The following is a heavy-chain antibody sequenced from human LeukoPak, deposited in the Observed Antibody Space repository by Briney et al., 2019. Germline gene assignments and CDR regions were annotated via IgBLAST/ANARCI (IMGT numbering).Heavy chain of an antibody. V-gene: IGHV3-48*04. CDR2: ISFSVNTK. J-gene: IGHJ5*02. CDR1: GFTFSDYS. CDR3: AKDLNYPPRT. D-gene: IGHD5-24*01. Sequence: GGSLRLSCAASGFTFSDYSMNWVRQAPGKGLEWASYISFSVNTKYYGDSVKGRFTISRDNAKNSLYLHMDSLRAEDTAVYYCAKDLNYPPRTWGQGTLVTVSS.